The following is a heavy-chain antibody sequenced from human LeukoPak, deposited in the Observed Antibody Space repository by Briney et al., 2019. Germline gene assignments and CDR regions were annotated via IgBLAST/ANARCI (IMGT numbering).Heavy chain of an antibody. CDR2: IYYSGST. J-gene: IGHJ4*02. D-gene: IGHD2-21*01. V-gene: IGHV4-59*01. CDR3: TGSGVWPKVGHYSY. CDR1: GDSISSYY. Sequence: SETLSLTCTVSGDSISSYYWSWIRQPPGKGQEWIGYIYYSGSTNYNPSLKSRVTISVDTSKNQFSLKLSSVTTADTAVYYRTGSGVWPKVGHYSYWRQGTLVTVCS.